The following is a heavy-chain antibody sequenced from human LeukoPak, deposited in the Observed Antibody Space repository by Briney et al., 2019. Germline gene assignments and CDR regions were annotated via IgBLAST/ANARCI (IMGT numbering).Heavy chain of an antibody. J-gene: IGHJ5*02. CDR1: GFIFSSYA. V-gene: IGHV3-33*08. D-gene: IGHD6-19*01. Sequence: PGGSLRLSCAASGFIFSSYAMHWVRQAPGKGLEWVAVIWYDGSNKYYADSVKGRFTISRDNSKNTLYLQMNSLRAEDTAVYYCARDRLAVADHANWFDPWGQGTLVTVSS. CDR3: ARDRLAVADHANWFDP. CDR2: IWYDGSNK.